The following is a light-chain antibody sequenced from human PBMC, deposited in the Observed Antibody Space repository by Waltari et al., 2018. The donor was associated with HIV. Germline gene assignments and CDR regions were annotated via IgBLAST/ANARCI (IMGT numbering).Light chain of an antibody. Sequence: QSVLTQPPSASGTPGQRVPIPCSGSSSNIGSNTVNWYQQLPGTAPKLLIYRHNQRPSGVPDRFSGSKSGTSASLAISGLQSEDEADYYCATWDDSLNGRWVFGGGTKLTVL. J-gene: IGLJ3*02. CDR3: ATWDDSLNGRWV. CDR2: RHN. V-gene: IGLV1-44*01. CDR1: SSNIGSNT.